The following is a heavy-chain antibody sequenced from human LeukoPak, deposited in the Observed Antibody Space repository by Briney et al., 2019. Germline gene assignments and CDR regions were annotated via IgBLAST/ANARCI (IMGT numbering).Heavy chain of an antibody. Sequence: GTSVKVSCKASGFTFTSSAMQWVRQARGQRLEWIGWIVVGSGNTNYAQKFQERVTINRDMSTRTAYMELSSLRFEDTAVYYCAAIASPGEGAGSFDYWGQGTLVTVSS. CDR3: AAIASPGEGAGSFDY. V-gene: IGHV1-58*02. J-gene: IGHJ4*02. CDR2: IVVGSGNT. CDR1: GFTFTSSA. D-gene: IGHD3-10*01.